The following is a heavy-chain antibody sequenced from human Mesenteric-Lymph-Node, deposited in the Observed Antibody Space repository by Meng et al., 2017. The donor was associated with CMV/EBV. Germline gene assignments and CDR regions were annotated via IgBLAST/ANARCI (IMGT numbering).Heavy chain of an antibody. V-gene: IGHV1-69*04. CDR3: ARDGREFTSLSPFDY. CDR1: GGTFSNYG. Sequence: SVKVSCKASGGTFSNYGINWVRQAPGQGLEWMGRIIPTLGVTNYEQRFEGRVTITADKFRNIAYMELSSLRSEDTALYYCARDGREFTSLSPFDYWGQGTLVTVSS. CDR2: IIPTLGVT. J-gene: IGHJ4*02. D-gene: IGHD3-10*01.